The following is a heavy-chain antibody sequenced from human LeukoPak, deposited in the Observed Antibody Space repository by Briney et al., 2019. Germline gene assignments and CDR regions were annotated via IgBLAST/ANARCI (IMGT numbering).Heavy chain of an antibody. CDR3: ARGPSGYHNT. Sequence: PGGSLRLSCAASGFTFSDHWMSWVRQAPGKGLEWVANINEDGSDKYYVDSVKGRFTISRDNVKNSLYLQMNSLRAEDTAVYYCARGPSGYHNTGGQGTLVTVSS. J-gene: IGHJ4*02. D-gene: IGHD5-12*01. CDR1: GFTFSDHW. CDR2: INEDGSDK. V-gene: IGHV3-7*01.